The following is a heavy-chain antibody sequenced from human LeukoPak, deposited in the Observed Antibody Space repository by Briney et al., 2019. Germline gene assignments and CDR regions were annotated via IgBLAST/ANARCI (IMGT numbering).Heavy chain of an antibody. CDR3: AKAAYTEWGPDY. CDR2: ISYDGSNK. CDR1: GFTFSSYG. Sequence: PGGSLRLSCAASGFTFSSYGMHWVRQAPGKGLEWVAVISYDGSNKYYADSVKGRFTISRDNSKNTLYLQMNSLRAEDTAVYYCAKAAYTEWGPDYWGQGTLVTVSS. D-gene: IGHD1-26*01. J-gene: IGHJ4*02. V-gene: IGHV3-30*18.